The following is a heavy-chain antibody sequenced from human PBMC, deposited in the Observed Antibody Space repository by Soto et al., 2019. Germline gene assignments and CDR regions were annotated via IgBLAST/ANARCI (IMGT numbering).Heavy chain of an antibody. CDR2: IDWDDDK. CDR1: GFSLSTSGMR. D-gene: IGHD5-12*01. J-gene: IGHJ4*02. Sequence: ESGPTLVNPTQTLTLTCTFSGFSLSTSGMRVSWIRQPPGKALEWLARIDWDDDKFYSTSLKTRLTISKDTSKNQVVLTMTNMDPVDTATYYCARTPPQGGYNRRGYFDYWGQGTLVTVSS. V-gene: IGHV2-70*04. CDR3: ARTPPQGGYNRRGYFDY.